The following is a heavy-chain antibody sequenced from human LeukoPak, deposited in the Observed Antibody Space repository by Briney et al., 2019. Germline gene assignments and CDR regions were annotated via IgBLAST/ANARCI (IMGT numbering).Heavy chain of an antibody. Sequence: SETLSLTCTVSGYSISSGYYWGWIRQSPGQGLEWIGYIWPSGSTNYNPSLSGRVAISLDKSRNHFTLMVTAVTAADTAFYYCARKGPEHLPTYFDHWGRGILVTVSS. CDR1: GYSISSGYY. J-gene: IGHJ4*02. CDR3: ARKGPEHLPTYFDH. V-gene: IGHV4-38-2*02. D-gene: IGHD2-21*01. CDR2: IWPSGST.